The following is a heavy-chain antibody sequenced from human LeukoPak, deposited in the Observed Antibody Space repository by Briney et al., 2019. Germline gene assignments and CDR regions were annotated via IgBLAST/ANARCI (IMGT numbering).Heavy chain of an antibody. Sequence: GGSLRLSCAASGFTVSSNYMSWVRQAPGKGLEWVSVIYSGGSTYYADSVKGRFTISRDNSKNTPYLQMNSLRAEDTAVYYCAREKYDSSGYYYVSYWGQGTLVTVSS. CDR3: AREKYDSSGYYYVSY. V-gene: IGHV3-53*01. D-gene: IGHD3-22*01. CDR1: GFTVSSNY. CDR2: IYSGGST. J-gene: IGHJ4*02.